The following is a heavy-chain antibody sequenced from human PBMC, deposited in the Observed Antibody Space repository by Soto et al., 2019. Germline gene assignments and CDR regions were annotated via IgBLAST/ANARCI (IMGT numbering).Heavy chain of an antibody. D-gene: IGHD3-22*01. Sequence: LRLSCAASGFTFSGSAMHWVRQASGKGLEWVGRIRSKANSYATAYAASVKGRFTISRDDSKNTAYLQMNSLKTEDTAVYYCTALRGYYYDSSGYLVHWGQGALVTVSS. CDR3: TALRGYYYDSSGYLVH. V-gene: IGHV3-73*01. CDR2: IRSKANSYAT. J-gene: IGHJ4*02. CDR1: GFTFSGSA.